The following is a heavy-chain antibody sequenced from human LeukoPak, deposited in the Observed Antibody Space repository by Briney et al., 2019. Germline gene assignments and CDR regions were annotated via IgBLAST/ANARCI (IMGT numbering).Heavy chain of an antibody. V-gene: IGHV3-7*01. D-gene: IGHD3-10*01. CDR2: IKEDGSYK. CDR1: GFTVISTH. CDR3: ARGNPTPGDY. Sequence: PGGSLRLSCAVSGFTVISTHMSWVRQAPGKGLEWVATIKEDGSYKYYVDSVKGRFTISRDNARNLLYLQMYSLRDEDTAVYYCARGNPTPGDYWGQGTLVAVSS. J-gene: IGHJ4*02.